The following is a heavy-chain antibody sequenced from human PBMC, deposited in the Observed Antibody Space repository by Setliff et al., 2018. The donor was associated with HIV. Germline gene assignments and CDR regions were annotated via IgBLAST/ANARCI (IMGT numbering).Heavy chain of an antibody. Sequence: ASVKVSCKASGYTFTGYYVHWVRQAPGQGLEWMGWINPQSGGTHVAQKFEGRVTMTMDTSISTDYMELKTLISDDTAVYYCARGRTNYHFRSGYPVDALDIWGQGTMVTVSS. CDR1: GYTFTGYY. CDR2: INPQSGGT. J-gene: IGHJ3*02. D-gene: IGHD3-3*01. V-gene: IGHV1-2*02. CDR3: ARGRTNYHFRSGYPVDALDI.